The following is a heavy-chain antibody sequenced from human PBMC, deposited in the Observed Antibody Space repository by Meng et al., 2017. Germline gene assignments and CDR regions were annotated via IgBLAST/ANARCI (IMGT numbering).Heavy chain of an antibody. CDR3: AKDGGKWAVTGPIDS. CDR1: GFTFDDYA. J-gene: IGHJ4*02. CDR2: ITWNRGAI. V-gene: IGHV3-9*01. D-gene: IGHD6-19*01. Sequence: GGSLRLSCAASGFTFDDYAMHWVRQAPGKGLEWVSGITWNRGAIYYAASVMGRFTISRDNAKNTLFLQMNSLRPEDTAFYYCAKDGGKWAVTGPIDSWGQGTLVTVSS.